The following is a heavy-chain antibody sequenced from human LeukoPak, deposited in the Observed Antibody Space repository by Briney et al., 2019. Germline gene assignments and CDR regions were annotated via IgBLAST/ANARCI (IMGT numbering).Heavy chain of an antibody. V-gene: IGHV4-34*01. D-gene: IGHD2-2*01. Sequence: SETLSLTCAVYGGSFSGYYWSWIRQPPGKGLEWIGEINNSGSTNYNPSLKSRVTISVDTSKNQFSLKLSSVTAADTAVYYCARGARYCSSTSCLKRGPQKYYFDYWGQGTLVTVSS. CDR2: INNSGST. CDR1: GGSFSGYY. CDR3: ARGARYCSSTSCLKRGPQKYYFDY. J-gene: IGHJ4*02.